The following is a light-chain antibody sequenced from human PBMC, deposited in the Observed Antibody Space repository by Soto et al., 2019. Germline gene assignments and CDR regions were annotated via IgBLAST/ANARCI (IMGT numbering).Light chain of an antibody. Sequence: EVVLTQSPGTLSLSPGERATLSCRASQTINNNYLAWYQQTPVQAPRLLISDASNRATGIPDRFTGSGSGTDFTLTISRLEPEDFAVYYCQQYTTSVLTFGGGTKVAIK. J-gene: IGKJ4*01. CDR2: DAS. CDR1: QTINNNY. CDR3: QQYTTSVLT. V-gene: IGKV3-20*01.